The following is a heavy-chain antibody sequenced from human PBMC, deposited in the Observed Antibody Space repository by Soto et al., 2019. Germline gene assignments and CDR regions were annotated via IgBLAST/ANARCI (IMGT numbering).Heavy chain of an antibody. V-gene: IGHV5-10-1*01. J-gene: IGHJ4*02. CDR3: ARIFKPKNYDFWSGYSETDDY. CDR2: IDPSDSYT. D-gene: IGHD3-3*01. CDR1: GYSFTSYW. Sequence: GESLKISCKGSGYSFTSYWISWVRQMPGKGLEWMGRIDPSDSYTNYSPSFQGHVTISADKSISTAYLQWSSLKASDTAMYYCARIFKPKNYDFWSGYSETDDYWGQGTLVTVSS.